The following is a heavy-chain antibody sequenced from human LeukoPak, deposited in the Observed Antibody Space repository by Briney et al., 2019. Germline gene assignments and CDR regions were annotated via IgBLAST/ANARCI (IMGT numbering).Heavy chain of an antibody. CDR3: ARYCSSTSCYTWFDP. J-gene: IGHJ5*02. Sequence: GGSLRLSCAASGFTFSSYWMSWVRQAPGRGLEWVANIKQDGSEKYYVDSVKGRFTISRDNAKNSLYLQMNSLRAEDTAVYYCARYCSSTSCYTWFDPWGQGTLVTVSS. D-gene: IGHD2-2*02. CDR2: IKQDGSEK. CDR1: GFTFSSYW. V-gene: IGHV3-7*01.